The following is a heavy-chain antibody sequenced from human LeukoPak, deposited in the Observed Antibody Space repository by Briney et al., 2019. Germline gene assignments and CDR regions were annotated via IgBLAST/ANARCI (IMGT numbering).Heavy chain of an antibody. Sequence: GGSLRLSCAASGFTFSSYAMSWVRQAPGKGLEWVSAISGSGGSTYYADSMKGRFTISRDNSKNTLYLQMNSLRAEDTAVYYCAKDSVPADYYYGMDVWGQGTTVTVSS. CDR1: GFTFSSYA. CDR3: AKDSVPADYYYGMDV. CDR2: ISGSGGST. J-gene: IGHJ6*02. D-gene: IGHD2-2*01. V-gene: IGHV3-23*01.